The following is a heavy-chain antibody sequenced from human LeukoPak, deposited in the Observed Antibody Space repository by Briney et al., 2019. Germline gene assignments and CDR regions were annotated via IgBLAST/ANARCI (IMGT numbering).Heavy chain of an antibody. CDR1: GGSISGWY. D-gene: IGHD3-3*01. J-gene: IGHJ4*02. CDR2: IYDSGTT. CDR3: ARQDDFWSGYPD. Sequence: SETLSLTCAVSGGSISGWYWSWIRQPPGKGLEWIGHIYDSGTTNYNPSLKSRVTMSVDSSKNQFSLKVISVTAADTAVYFCARQDDFWSGYPDWGQGTLVTVSS. V-gene: IGHV4-59*08.